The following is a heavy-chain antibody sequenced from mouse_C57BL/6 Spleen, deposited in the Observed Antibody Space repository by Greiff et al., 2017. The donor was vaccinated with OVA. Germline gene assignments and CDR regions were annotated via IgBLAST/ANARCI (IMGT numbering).Heavy chain of an antibody. CDR3: ARRYYGSRSFYFDY. V-gene: IGHV1-55*01. CDR1: GYTFTSYW. J-gene: IGHJ2*01. CDR2: IYPGSGST. Sequence: QVQLQQPGAELVKPGASVKMSCKASGYTFTSYWITWVKQRPGQGLEWIGDIYPGSGSTNYNEKFKSKATLTVGTSSSTAYMQRSSLTSEDSAVYYCARRYYGSRSFYFDYWGQGTTLTVSS. D-gene: IGHD1-1*01.